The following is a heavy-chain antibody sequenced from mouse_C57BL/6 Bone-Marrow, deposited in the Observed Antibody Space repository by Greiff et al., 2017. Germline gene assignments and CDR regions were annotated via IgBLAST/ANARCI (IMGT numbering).Heavy chain of an antibody. D-gene: IGHD1-1*01. CDR3: ARGDYGSSYWYFDV. Sequence: VQLQESGAELVRPGASVKLSCKASGYTFTDYYINWVKQRPGQGLEWIARIYPGSGNTYYNEKFKGKATLTAEKSSSTAYMQLSSQTSEDSAVYFCARGDYGSSYWYFDVWGTGTTVTVSS. CDR2: IYPGSGNT. J-gene: IGHJ1*03. CDR1: GYTFTDYY. V-gene: IGHV1-76*01.